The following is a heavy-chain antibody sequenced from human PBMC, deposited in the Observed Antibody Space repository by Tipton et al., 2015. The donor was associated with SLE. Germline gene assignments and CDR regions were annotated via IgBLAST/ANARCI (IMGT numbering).Heavy chain of an antibody. V-gene: IGHV4-34*01. CDR1: GGSFSDYY. D-gene: IGHD6-19*01. J-gene: IGHJ4*02. CDR3: ARQGGQWLDFDY. Sequence: TLSLTCAIYGGSFSDYYWTWIRQPPGKGLEWIGEITHRGVTNYNPSLKSRVTISLDTSKTQFSLKLSSVTAADTAVYYCARQGGQWLDFDYWGQGTLVTVSS. CDR2: ITHRGVT.